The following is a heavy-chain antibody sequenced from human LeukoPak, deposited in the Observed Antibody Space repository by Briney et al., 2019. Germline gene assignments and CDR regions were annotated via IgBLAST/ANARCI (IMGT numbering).Heavy chain of an antibody. CDR3: ARENDPGGFDY. CDR2: IYYSGST. J-gene: IGHJ4*02. CDR1: GGSISSGDYY. Sequence: KPSQTLSLTCTVSGGSISSGDYYWRWIRQHPGKGLDWIGYIYYSGSTYYNPSLMSRVTISVDTSKNQFSLKLSSVTAADTAVYYCARENDPGGFDYWGEGTLVTVSS. V-gene: IGHV4-31*03. D-gene: IGHD1-1*01.